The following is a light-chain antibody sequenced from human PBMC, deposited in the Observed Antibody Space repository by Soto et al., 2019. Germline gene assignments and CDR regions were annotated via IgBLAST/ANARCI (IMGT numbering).Light chain of an antibody. V-gene: IGLV2-11*01. CDR2: DVS. CDR3: CSYAGSYTWV. Sequence: QSALTQPRSVSGSPGQSVTISCTGTSSDVGGYNYVSWYQQYPGKAPKLMTYDVSKRPSGIPDRFSGSKSGNTASLTSSGLQAVDEADYYCCSYAGSYTWVFGGGTKLTVL. CDR1: SSDVGGYNY. J-gene: IGLJ3*02.